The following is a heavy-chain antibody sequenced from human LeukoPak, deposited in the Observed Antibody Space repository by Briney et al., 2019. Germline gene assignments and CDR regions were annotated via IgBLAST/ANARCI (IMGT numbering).Heavy chain of an antibody. V-gene: IGHV4-34*01. CDR3: ASSGIAALGPHY. CDR2: INHSGST. Sequence: SETLSLTCAVYGGSFSGYYWSWIRQSPGKGLEWIGEINHSGSTNYNPSLKSRVTISVDTSKNQFSLKLSSVTAADTAVYYCASSGIAALGPHYWGQGTLVTVSS. D-gene: IGHD6-13*01. CDR1: GGSFSGYY. J-gene: IGHJ4*02.